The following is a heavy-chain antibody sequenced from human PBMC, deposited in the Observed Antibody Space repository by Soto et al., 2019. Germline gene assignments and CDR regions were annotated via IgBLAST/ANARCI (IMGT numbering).Heavy chain of an antibody. CDR1: HFAFNIDA. J-gene: IGHJ6*02. V-gene: IGHV3-23*01. CDR2: MSGSGSSI. CDR3: ARDNWNGAYSGLDV. D-gene: IGHD1-20*01. Sequence: EAQLLESGGGWVQPGESLTLSCVASHFAFNIDAMTWVRQSPGKGLGWVSSMSGSGSSIYYADSVKGRFTITRDKSKKTLYLQLNSLRAEDTAVYWCARDNWNGAYSGLDVWGQGTTVTVS.